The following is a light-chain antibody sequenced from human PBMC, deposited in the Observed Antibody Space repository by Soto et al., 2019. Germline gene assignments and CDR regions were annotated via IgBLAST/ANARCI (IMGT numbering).Light chain of an antibody. CDR2: EVS. V-gene: IGLV2-14*01. CDR3: SSYKYDTVIPFV. Sequence: QSVLTQPASVSGSPGQSITISCTGTSSDVGGYNYVSWYQQHPGKAPKLMIYEVSNRPSGVSHRFAGSKSGNTASLTISGLQTEDEADYYCSSYKYDTVIPFVFGSGTKVTVL. J-gene: IGLJ1*01. CDR1: SSDVGGYNY.